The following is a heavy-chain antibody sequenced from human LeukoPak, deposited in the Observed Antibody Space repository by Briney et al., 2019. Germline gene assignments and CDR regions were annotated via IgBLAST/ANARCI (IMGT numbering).Heavy chain of an antibody. D-gene: IGHD3-3*01. J-gene: IGHJ4*02. CDR3: AKGITIFGVVTDYFDY. V-gene: IGHV3-30*02. CDR1: GFTFSSYG. Sequence: PGGSLRLSCAASGFTFSSYGMHWVRQARGKGLEWVAFMRYDGSNKYYAGSVKGRFTMSRDNSKNTLYLQMNSLRAEDTAVYYCAKGITIFGVVTDYFDYWGQGTLVTVSS. CDR2: MRYDGSNK.